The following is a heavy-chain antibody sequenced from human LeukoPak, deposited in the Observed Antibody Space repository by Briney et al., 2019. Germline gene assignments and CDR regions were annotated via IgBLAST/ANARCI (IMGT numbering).Heavy chain of an antibody. V-gene: IGHV3-23*01. D-gene: IGHD1-26*01. Sequence: GRSLRLSCAASGFTFDDYAMHWVRQAPGKGLEWVSAISGSGGSTYYADSVKGRFTISRDNSKNTLYLQMNSLRAEDTAVYYCAKTPATVEFDYWGQGTLVTVSS. J-gene: IGHJ4*02. CDR1: GFTFDDYA. CDR3: AKTPATVEFDY. CDR2: ISGSGGST.